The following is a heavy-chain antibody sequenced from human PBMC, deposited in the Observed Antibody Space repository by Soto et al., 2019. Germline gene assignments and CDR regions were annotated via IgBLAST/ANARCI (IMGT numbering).Heavy chain of an antibody. D-gene: IGHD6-13*01. V-gene: IGHV1-8*01. J-gene: IGHJ6*02. CDR3: ARGGTWQQRHYYYSGMDA. Sequence: ASVKVSCKASGYTFTSYDINWVRQATGQGLEWMGWMNPNSGNTGYAQKFQGRVTMTRNTSISTAYMELSSLRSEDTAVYYCARGGTWQQRHYYYSGMDAWGQGTTVTVSS. CDR2: MNPNSGNT. CDR1: GYTFTSYD.